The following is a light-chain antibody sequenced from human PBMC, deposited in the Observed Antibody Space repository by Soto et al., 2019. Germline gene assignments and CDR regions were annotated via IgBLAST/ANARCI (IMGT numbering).Light chain of an antibody. J-gene: IGKJ3*01. V-gene: IGKV3-15*01. CDR3: LQYNKWPPFT. CDR1: QSVNTN. CDR2: DAF. Sequence: EIVMTQSPATLSVFPGERATLSCRASQSVNTNLAWYQKRPGQPPRLLIYDAFTRATGTPGRFSGSGSGTDFTLTIDSLQSEDFAVYYCLQYNKWPPFTFRPGTKVDIK.